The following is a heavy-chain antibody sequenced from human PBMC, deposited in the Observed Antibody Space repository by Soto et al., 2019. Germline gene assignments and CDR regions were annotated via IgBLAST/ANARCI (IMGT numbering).Heavy chain of an antibody. Sequence: SVKGYCKASGYTFSKSAVQWVRQPRGQRLEWMGWIVVGSGHPNLAQKFQDRVTLTRDMSTGTAYMDLSSLRSEDTAVYYCAADVIGVAGDFDYWGQGTQVTVSS. CDR3: AADVIGVAGDFDY. V-gene: IGHV1-58*01. CDR1: GYTFSKSA. CDR2: IVVGSGHP. J-gene: IGHJ4*02. D-gene: IGHD6-19*01.